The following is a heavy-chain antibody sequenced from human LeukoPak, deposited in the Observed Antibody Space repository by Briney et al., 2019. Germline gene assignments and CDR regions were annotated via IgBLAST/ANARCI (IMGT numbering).Heavy chain of an antibody. D-gene: IGHD6-13*01. CDR1: GFTFSSYG. CDR2: IRYDESNK. V-gene: IGHV3-30*02. J-gene: IGHJ4*02. CDR3: AKGGPAAGRFDY. Sequence: GGSLRLSCAASGFTFSSYGMHCVRQAPGKGLEWVAFIRYDESNKYYADSVKGRFTISRDNSKNTLYLQMNSLRAEDTAVYYCAKGGPAAGRFDYWGQGTLVTVSS.